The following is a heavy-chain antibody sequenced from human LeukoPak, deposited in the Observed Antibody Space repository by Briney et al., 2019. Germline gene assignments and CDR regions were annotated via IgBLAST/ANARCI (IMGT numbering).Heavy chain of an antibody. CDR1: GFTFSSYA. Sequence: PGGSLRLSCAASGFTFSSYAMSWVRQAPGKGLEWVSAISGSGGSTYYADSVKGRFTISRDNSKNTLYLQMNSLRAEDTAVYYCAKDAGDYDYVWGSYRPFFDYWGQGTLVTVSS. CDR2: ISGSGGST. CDR3: AKDAGDYDYVWGSYRPFFDY. J-gene: IGHJ4*02. V-gene: IGHV3-23*01. D-gene: IGHD3-16*02.